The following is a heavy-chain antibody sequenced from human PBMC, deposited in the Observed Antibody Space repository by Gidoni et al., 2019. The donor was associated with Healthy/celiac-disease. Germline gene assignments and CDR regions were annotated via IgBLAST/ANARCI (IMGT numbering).Heavy chain of an antibody. CDR2: INSDGSST. Sequence: EVQLVESGGGLLQPGGSLRLSCAASGFTFSSSWMHWVRQAPGKGLVWVSRINSDGSSTNYADSVKGRFTISRDNAKNTLYLQMNSLRAEDTAVYFCAREARTSHSGNLYYFDYWGQGTLVTVSS. V-gene: IGHV3-74*01. J-gene: IGHJ4*02. D-gene: IGHD2-15*01. CDR3: AREARTSHSGNLYYFDY. CDR1: GFTFSSSW.